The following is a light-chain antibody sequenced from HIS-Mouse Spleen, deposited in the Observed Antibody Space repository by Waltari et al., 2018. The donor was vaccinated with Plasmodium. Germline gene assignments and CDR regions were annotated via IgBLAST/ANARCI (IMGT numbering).Light chain of an antibody. CDR2: GAS. CDR1: QSVSSSY. V-gene: IGKV3-20*01. Sequence: DIVLTPSPGTLSLSPGERATPSCRASQSVSSSYLAWYQQKPGQAPRLLIYGASSRATGIPDRFSGSGSGTDFTLTISRLEPEDFAVYYCQQYGSSPLTFGGGTKVEIK. J-gene: IGKJ4*01. CDR3: QQYGSSPLT.